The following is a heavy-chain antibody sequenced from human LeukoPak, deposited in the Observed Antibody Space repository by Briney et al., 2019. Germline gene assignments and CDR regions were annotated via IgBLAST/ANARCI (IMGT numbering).Heavy chain of an antibody. CDR3: AKDFSLFIVVPQPYWYFDL. V-gene: IGHV3-48*03. J-gene: IGHJ2*01. CDR1: GFTFSSYE. D-gene: IGHD2-21*01. CDR2: ISSSGSTI. Sequence: PGGSLRLSCAASGFTFSSYEMNWVRQAPGKGLEWVSYISSSGSTIYYADSVKGRFTISRDNSKNTLYLQMNSLRAEDTAVYYCAKDFSLFIVVPQPYWYFDLWGRGTLVTVSS.